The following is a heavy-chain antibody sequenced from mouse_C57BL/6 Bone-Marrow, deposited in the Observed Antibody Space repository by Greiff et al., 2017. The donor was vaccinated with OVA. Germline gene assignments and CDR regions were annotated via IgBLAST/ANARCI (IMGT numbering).Heavy chain of an antibody. CDR3: ASDDYYGEVYFDY. J-gene: IGHJ2*01. CDR2: IDPSDSYT. Sequence: QVQLQQPGAELVKPGASVKLSCKASGYTFTSYWMQWVKQRPGQGLEWIGEIDPSDSYTNYNQKFKGKATLTVDTSSSTAYLQLSSLRSEDSAVEDCASDDYYGEVYFDYWGQGTALTVTS. V-gene: IGHV1-50*01. D-gene: IGHD1-1*01. CDR1: GYTFTSYW.